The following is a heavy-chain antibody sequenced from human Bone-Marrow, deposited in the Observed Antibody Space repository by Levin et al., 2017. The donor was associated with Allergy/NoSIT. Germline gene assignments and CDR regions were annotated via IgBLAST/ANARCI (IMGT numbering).Heavy chain of an antibody. CDR1: GFRFSIHS. V-gene: IGHV3-48*01. D-gene: IGHD6-13*01. CDR2: IGSSGNSK. Sequence: LSLPCAASGFRFSIHSMNWVRQAPGKGLEWISYIGSSGNSKYYADSVQGRFTISRDNAKNSVFLQLNSLRTNDTAVYFCAREKSGTAVTGPNWFDPWGQGARVTVSS. J-gene: IGHJ5*02. CDR3: AREKSGTAVTGPNWFDP.